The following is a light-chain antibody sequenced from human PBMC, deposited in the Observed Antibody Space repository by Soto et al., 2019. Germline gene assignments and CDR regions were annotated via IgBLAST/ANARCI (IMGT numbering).Light chain of an antibody. CDR3: SSYTSTTTYV. J-gene: IGLJ1*01. CDR1: SSDVGGYFY. CDR2: EVS. V-gene: IGLV2-14*01. Sequence: QSALTQPASVSGSPGQSITVSCTGTSSDVGGYFYVSWYQHHPGKAPKLMIYEVSNRPSGVSDRFSGSKSGNTASLTISGLQAEDEAYYYCSSYTSTTTYVFGTGTKLTVL.